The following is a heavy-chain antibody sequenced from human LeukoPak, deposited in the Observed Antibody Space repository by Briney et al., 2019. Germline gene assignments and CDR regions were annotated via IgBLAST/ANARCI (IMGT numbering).Heavy chain of an antibody. CDR2: ISSSSSTI. V-gene: IGHV3-48*01. CDR1: GFTFSSYS. CDR3: AKWAAVAGTDY. Sequence: GGSLRLSCAASGFTFSSYSMNWVRQAPGKGLEWASYISSSSSTIYYADSVKGRFTISRDNAKNSLYLQMNSLRAEDTAVYYCAKWAAVAGTDYWGQGTLVTVSS. D-gene: IGHD6-19*01. J-gene: IGHJ4*02.